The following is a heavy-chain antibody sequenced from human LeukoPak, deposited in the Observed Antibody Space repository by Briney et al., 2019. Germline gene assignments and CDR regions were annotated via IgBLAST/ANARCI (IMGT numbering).Heavy chain of an antibody. J-gene: IGHJ5*02. V-gene: IGHV3-21*01. D-gene: IGHD6-19*01. CDR3: ARDTQLGEQWLGNWFDP. Sequence: PGGSLRLSCAASGFTFSTYSMNWVRQAPGKGLEWVSSIGSSGSYIYYADSLKGRFTISRDNAKNTLYLQMNSLRAEDTAVYYCARDTQLGEQWLGNWFDPWGQGTLVTVSS. CDR1: GFTFSTYS. CDR2: IGSSGSYI.